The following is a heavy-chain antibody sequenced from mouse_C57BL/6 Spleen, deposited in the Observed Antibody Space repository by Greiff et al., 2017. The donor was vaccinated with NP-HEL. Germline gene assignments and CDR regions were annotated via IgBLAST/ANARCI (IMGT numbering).Heavy chain of an antibody. CDR3: AREGSSAGYFDV. CDR1: GYSITSGYY. V-gene: IGHV3-6*01. D-gene: IGHD3-2*02. Sequence: EVQLVESGPGLVKPSQSLSLPCSVTGYSITSGYYWNWIRQFPGNKLEWMGYISYDGSNNYNPSLKNRISITRDTSKNQFFLKLNSVTTEDTATYYCAREGSSAGYFDVWGTGTTVTVSS. CDR2: ISYDGSN. J-gene: IGHJ1*03.